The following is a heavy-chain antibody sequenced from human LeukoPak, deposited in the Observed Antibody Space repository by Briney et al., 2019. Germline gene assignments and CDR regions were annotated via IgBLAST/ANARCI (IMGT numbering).Heavy chain of an antibody. V-gene: IGHV1-2*02. CDR2: INPKSGGT. J-gene: IGHJ4*02. CDR1: GYTFTGYY. Sequence: ASVKVSCKASGYTFTGYYMHWVRQAPGQGLEWVGWINPKSGGTNYAQKFQGRVTMTRDTSISTAYMELSRLRSDDTAVYYCAREEGYCSGTSCSATFDYWGQGTLVTVSS. CDR3: AREEGYCSGTSCSATFDY. D-gene: IGHD2-2*01.